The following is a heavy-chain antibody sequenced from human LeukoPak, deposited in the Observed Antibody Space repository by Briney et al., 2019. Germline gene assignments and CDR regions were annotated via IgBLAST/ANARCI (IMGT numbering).Heavy chain of an antibody. CDR2: IYYSGST. J-gene: IGHJ3*02. CDR1: GGSISSYY. D-gene: IGHD3-22*01. V-gene: IGHV4-59*01. Sequence: SETLSLTCTVSGGSISSYYWSWIRQPPGKGLEWIGYIYYSGSTNYNPSLKSRVTISVDTSKNQFSLKLSSVTAADTAVYYCARDDDSSGYTAFDIWGQGTMVTVSS. CDR3: ARDDDSSGYTAFDI.